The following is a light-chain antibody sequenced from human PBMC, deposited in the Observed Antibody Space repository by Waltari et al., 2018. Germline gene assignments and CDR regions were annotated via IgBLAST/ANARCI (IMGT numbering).Light chain of an antibody. J-gene: IGLJ2*01. CDR2: EVN. V-gene: IGLV2-23*02. CDR1: NNDIGSYNL. CDR3: CSYAGTPRVV. Sequence: QSALTQPASVSGSPGPSITISCTGTNNDIGSYNLVSWYQQHPGNAPKVIIFEVNKRPSGVSNRFSGSKSGNTASLTVSGLHPEDEADYYCCSYAGTPRVVFGGGTKLTVL.